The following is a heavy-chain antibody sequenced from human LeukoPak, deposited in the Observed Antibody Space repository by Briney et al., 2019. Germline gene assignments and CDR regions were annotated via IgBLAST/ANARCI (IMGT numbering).Heavy chain of an antibody. D-gene: IGHD3-16*02. CDR3: ARVPLRLGELSAFDAFDI. J-gene: IGHJ3*02. V-gene: IGHV4-30-4*08. Sequence: SQTLSLTRTVSGGSISSGDYYWSWIRQPPGKGLEWIGYIYYSGSTYYNPSLKSRVTISVDTSKNQFSLKLSSVTAADTAVYYCARVPLRLGELSAFDAFDIWGQGTMVTVSS. CDR1: GGSISSGDYY. CDR2: IYYSGST.